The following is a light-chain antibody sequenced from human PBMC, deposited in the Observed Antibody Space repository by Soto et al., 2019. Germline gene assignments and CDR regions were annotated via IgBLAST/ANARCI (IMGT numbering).Light chain of an antibody. J-gene: IGLJ2*01. CDR3: QTWGTGIVV. CDR1: SGHSSYA. Sequence: VLPQSPSASASLAASVKLTCTLSSGHSSYALAWHQQQPEKGPRYLMKLNSDGSHSKGDGIPDRFSGSSSGAERYLTISSLQSEDEADYSCQTWGTGIVVFGGGTKVTVL. V-gene: IGLV4-69*01. CDR2: LNSDGSH.